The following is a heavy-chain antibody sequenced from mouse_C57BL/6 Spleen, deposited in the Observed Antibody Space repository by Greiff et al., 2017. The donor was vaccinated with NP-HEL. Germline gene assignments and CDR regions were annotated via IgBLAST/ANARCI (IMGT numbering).Heavy chain of an antibody. CDR1: GYTFTSYW. CDR2: IDPNSGGT. V-gene: IGHV1-72*01. D-gene: IGHD1-1*01. Sequence: QVQLKQPGAELVKPGASVKLSCKASGYTFTSYWMHWVKQRPGRGLEWIGRIDPNSGGTKYNEKFKSKATLTVDKSSSTAYMPLSSLTSEDSAGYYCAKCHSGSRGYNAMDYWGQGTSVTVSS. J-gene: IGHJ4*01. CDR3: AKCHSGSRGYNAMDY.